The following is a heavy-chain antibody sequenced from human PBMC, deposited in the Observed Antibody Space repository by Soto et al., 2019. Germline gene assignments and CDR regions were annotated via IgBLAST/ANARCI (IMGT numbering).Heavy chain of an antibody. D-gene: IGHD5-12*01. CDR2: ISSSASYM. Sequence: PGGSLRLSCATSGFTFSRCDMNWVRQAPGKGLEWVSFISSSASYMYYADSVKGRFTISRDNSKNTLYLQMNSLRAEDTAVYYCAKDSGDGYTRGAFDIWGQGTMVTVSS. V-gene: IGHV3-21*01. CDR1: GFTFSRCD. J-gene: IGHJ3*02. CDR3: AKDSGDGYTRGAFDI.